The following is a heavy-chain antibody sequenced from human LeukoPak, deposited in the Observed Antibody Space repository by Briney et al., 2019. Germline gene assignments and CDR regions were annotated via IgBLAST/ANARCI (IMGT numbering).Heavy chain of an antibody. CDR1: GGSISSYY. J-gene: IGHJ6*03. Sequence: SETLSLTCTVTGGSISSYYWSWIRQPPGKELEWIGYIYYSGSTNYDPSLKSRVTISVDTSKNQFSLKLSSVTAADTAVYYCARGYCSGGSCFPFYYYYYYMDVWGKGTTVTVSS. V-gene: IGHV4-59*01. D-gene: IGHD2-15*01. CDR3: ARGYCSGGSCFPFYYYYYYMDV. CDR2: IYYSGST.